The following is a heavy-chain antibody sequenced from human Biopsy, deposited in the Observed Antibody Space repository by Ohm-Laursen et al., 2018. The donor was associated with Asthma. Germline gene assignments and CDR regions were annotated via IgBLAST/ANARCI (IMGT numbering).Heavy chain of an antibody. J-gene: IGHJ3*02. CDR1: GGSVSTGSYY. Sequence: SDTLSLTCSVSGGSVSTGSYYWSWIRQPPGKGLEWLGYIYYTGSDNYNPSLKSRVTISVDTSKNQFSLRLNSVTAADTAVYYCARTYYDFLTGQVNDVFAIWGQGTMVTVSS. V-gene: IGHV4-61*01. CDR2: IYYTGSD. CDR3: ARTYYDFLTGQVNDVFAI. D-gene: IGHD3-9*01.